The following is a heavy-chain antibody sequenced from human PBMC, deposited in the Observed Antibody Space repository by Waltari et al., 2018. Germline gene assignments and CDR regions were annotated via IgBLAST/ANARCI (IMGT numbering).Heavy chain of an antibody. CDR3: ARDRYNWNYGWWFDP. CDR2: IYYSGST. J-gene: IGHJ5*02. D-gene: IGHD1-7*01. Sequence: QLQLQESGPGLVKPSETLSLTCTVSGGSISSSSYYWGWIRQPPGKGLEWIGSIYYSGSTNYNPSLKSRVTISVDTSKNQFSLKLSSVTAADTAVYYCARDRYNWNYGWWFDPWGQGTLVTVSS. V-gene: IGHV4-39*07. CDR1: GGSISSSSYY.